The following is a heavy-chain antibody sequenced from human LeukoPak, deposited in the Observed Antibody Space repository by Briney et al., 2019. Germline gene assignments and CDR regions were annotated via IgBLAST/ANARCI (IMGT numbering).Heavy chain of an antibody. CDR2: SRSKAKSYTT. CDR1: VFSLSDHY. CDR3: AKYNVGTGDYYYYYGMDV. Sequence: GGSLRLSCVVSVFSLSDHYMDGVRQAPGKGLEWIGRSRSKAKSYTTEYIASVKGRFTISRDDSKNSLYLQMNSLRAEDTAVYYCAKYNVGTGDYYYYYGMDVWGQGTTVTVSS. J-gene: IGHJ6*02. V-gene: IGHV3-72*01. D-gene: IGHD5-24*01.